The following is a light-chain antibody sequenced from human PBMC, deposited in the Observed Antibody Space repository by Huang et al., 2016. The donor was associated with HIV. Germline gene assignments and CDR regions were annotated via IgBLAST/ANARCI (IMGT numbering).Light chain of an antibody. Sequence: EILMTQSPATLSVSPGERATVSCRAAESVSSNLAWYQQNPGQGPRLLIYGASTRATGIPARFSGSGSGTEFTLTISNLQSEDFAVYYCQQYNNWPRTFGQGTKLEIK. CDR1: ESVSSN. V-gene: IGKV3-15*01. CDR3: QQYNNWPRT. J-gene: IGKJ2*01. CDR2: GAS.